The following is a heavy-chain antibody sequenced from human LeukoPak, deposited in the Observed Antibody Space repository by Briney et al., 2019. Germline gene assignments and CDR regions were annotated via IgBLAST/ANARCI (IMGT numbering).Heavy chain of an antibody. CDR1: GYRFASYW. CDR2: IYPGDSEI. D-gene: IGHD1-14*01. J-gene: IGHJ4*02. V-gene: IGHV5-51*01. Sequence: GESLKISCKGSGYRFASYWIAWVRQVPGKGLEWMGVIYPGDSEIKYSPSFEGHITISVDNSISTAYLQWSSLKASDTAMYYCARGLTTSFDYWGQGALVTVSS. CDR3: ARGLTTSFDY.